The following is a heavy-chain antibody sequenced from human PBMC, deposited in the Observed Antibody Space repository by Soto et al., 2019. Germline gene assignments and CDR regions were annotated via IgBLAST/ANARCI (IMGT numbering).Heavy chain of an antibody. J-gene: IGHJ6*02. CDR3: AREVLVWFGEFLEDYYYHGMDV. Sequence: EVQVVESGGGLVQPGGSLRLSCAASGFTLSSYWMTWVRQAPGKRLEWVANIKEDGSETYYVDSVKGRFTISRDNAKNSLYLQLNSLRAEDTAVYYCAREVLVWFGEFLEDYYYHGMDVWGQGTTVTVSS. CDR2: IKEDGSET. D-gene: IGHD3-10*01. CDR1: GFTLSSYW. V-gene: IGHV3-7*05.